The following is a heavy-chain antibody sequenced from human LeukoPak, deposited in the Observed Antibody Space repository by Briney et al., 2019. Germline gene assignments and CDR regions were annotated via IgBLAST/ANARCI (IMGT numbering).Heavy chain of an antibody. V-gene: IGHV4-34*01. CDR1: GGSFSGYY. CDR3: AREDPYGDYSFDY. D-gene: IGHD4-17*01. Sequence: PSETLSLTCAVYGGSFSGYYWSWIRQPPGKGLEWIGEINHSGSTNCNPSLKSRVTISVDTSKNQFSLKLSSVTAADTAVYYCAREDPYGDYSFDYWGQGTLVTVSS. J-gene: IGHJ4*02. CDR2: INHSGST.